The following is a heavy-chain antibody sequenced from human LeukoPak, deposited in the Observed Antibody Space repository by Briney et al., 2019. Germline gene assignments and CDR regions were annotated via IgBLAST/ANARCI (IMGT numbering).Heavy chain of an antibody. CDR2: IYYSGST. J-gene: IGHJ4*02. V-gene: IGHV4-61*05. CDR1: GGSISSSSYY. CDR3: ARGQRGLPY. Sequence: PSETLSLTCTVSGGSISSSSYYWGWIRQPPGKGLEWIGNIYYSGSTDSNPSLKSRVTFSVDTSKNQFSLKLTSVTAADTAMYYCARGQRGLPYWGQGTLVTVSS. D-gene: IGHD3/OR15-3a*01.